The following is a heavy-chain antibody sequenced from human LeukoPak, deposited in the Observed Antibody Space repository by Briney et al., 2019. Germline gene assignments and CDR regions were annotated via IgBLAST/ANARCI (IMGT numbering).Heavy chain of an antibody. D-gene: IGHD2-8*01. CDR3: ARRYYTNGVYYYDY. J-gene: IGHJ4*02. Sequence: SETLSLTCTVSGASISSYYWSWIWQPPGKGLEWIGYIYYSGYTNYNPSLKSRVTISVDTSKNQFSLKLSSVTAPDTAVYYCARRYYTNGVYYYDYWGQGTLVTVSS. CDR1: GASISSYY. V-gene: IGHV4-59*08. CDR2: IYYSGYT.